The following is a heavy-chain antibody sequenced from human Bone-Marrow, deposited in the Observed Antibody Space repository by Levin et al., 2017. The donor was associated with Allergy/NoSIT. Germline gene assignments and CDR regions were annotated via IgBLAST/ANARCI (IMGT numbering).Heavy chain of an antibody. V-gene: IGHV2-5*02. Sequence: SGPTLVKPTQTLTLTCTFSGFSLSTSGVGVGWIRQPPGKALEWLALIYWDDDKRYSPSLKSRLTITKDTSKNQVVLTMTNMDPVDTATYYCALVLGGTTVNYWFDPWGQGTLVTVSS. CDR3: ALVLGGTTVNYWFDP. J-gene: IGHJ5*02. CDR2: IYWDDDK. CDR1: GFSLSTSGVG. D-gene: IGHD1-1*01.